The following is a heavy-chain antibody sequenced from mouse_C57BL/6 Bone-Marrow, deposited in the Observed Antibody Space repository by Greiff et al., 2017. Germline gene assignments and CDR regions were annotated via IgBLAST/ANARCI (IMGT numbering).Heavy chain of an antibody. Sequence: VQLQQPGAELVKPGASVKMSCKASGYTFTSYWITWVKQRPGQGLEWIGDIYPGSGSTNYNEKFKSKATLTVDTSSSTAYMQRSSLTSEDSAVYYCAREGNYVYYYAMDYWGQGTSVTVSS. CDR1: GYTFTSYW. V-gene: IGHV1-55*01. D-gene: IGHD2-1*01. CDR2: IYPGSGST. J-gene: IGHJ4*01. CDR3: AREGNYVYYYAMDY.